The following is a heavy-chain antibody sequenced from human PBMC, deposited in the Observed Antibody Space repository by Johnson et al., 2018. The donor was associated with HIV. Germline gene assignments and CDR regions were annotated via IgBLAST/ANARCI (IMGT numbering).Heavy chain of an antibody. CDR2: ISYDGSNK. V-gene: IGHV3-30*04. Sequence: QVQLVESGGGVVQPGRSLRLSCAASGFTFSSYAMHWVRQAPGTGLEWVAVISYDGSNKYYADSVKGRFTISRDNAKNSLYLQMNSLRAEDTAVYYCARDGRKLTYYYDSSGYDDAFDIWGQGTMVTVSS. D-gene: IGHD3-22*01. CDR3: ARDGRKLTYYYDSSGYDDAFDI. J-gene: IGHJ3*02. CDR1: GFTFSSYA.